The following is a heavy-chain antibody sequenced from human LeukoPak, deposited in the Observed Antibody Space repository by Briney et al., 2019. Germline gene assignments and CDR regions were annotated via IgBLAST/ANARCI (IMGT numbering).Heavy chain of an antibody. J-gene: IGHJ5*02. D-gene: IGHD6-13*01. CDR2: IHYSGST. CDR3: ARDLIATGAHWFDP. CDR1: GGSFSGYY. V-gene: IGHV4-59*01. Sequence: SETLSLTCAVYGGSFSGYYWSWIRQPPGKGLEWIGYIHYSGSTNHNPSLKSRVTISVNTSKNQFSLKLTSVTAADTAVYYCARDLIATGAHWFDPWGQGTLVTVSS.